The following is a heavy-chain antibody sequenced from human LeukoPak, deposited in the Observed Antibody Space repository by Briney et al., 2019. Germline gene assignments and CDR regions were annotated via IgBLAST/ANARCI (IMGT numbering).Heavy chain of an antibody. J-gene: IGHJ4*02. Sequence: ASVKVSCKASGYRFTTYGISWVRQVPGQGLEWMGWIGTNNGNTNYAQKFQGRVTMTTDTSTSTVYMELRSLRSDDTAVYYCARDPTSSSSWENNFDYWGQGTLVTVSS. D-gene: IGHD6-13*01. CDR1: GYRFTTYG. CDR3: ARDPTSSSSWENNFDY. V-gene: IGHV1-18*01. CDR2: IGTNNGNT.